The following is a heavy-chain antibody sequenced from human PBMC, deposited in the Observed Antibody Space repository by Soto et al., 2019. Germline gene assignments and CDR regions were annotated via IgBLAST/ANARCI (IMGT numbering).Heavy chain of an antibody. CDR3: AKDSWYFDL. CDR2: IDTSGSST. J-gene: IGHJ4*02. D-gene: IGHD6-13*01. V-gene: IGHV3-74*01. CDR1: GFIFTNFW. Sequence: XESLELSFEASGFIFTNFWMHWVRQVPGKGLVWVSRIDTSGSSTSYADSVKGRFTISRDNAKNTVSLQMNSLRAEDTGVYYCAKDSWYFDLWSQGSLVTVSS.